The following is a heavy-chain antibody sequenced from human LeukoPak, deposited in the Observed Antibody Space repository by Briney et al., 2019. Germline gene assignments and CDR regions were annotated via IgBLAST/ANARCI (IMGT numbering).Heavy chain of an antibody. CDR2: IIPKFGST. J-gene: IGHJ1*01. D-gene: IGHD6-13*01. V-gene: IGHV1-69*05. CDR1: GGTLRRYG. CDR3: ARDNIAASGVKYFQL. Sequence: GASVKVSCEASGGTLRRYGIGWVRQAPGQGLDWLGGIIPKFGSTNYAQKFQDRLTLTTDESTSTAYMELSNLRSEDTAVYFCARDNIAASGVKYFQLRGPGTLVTISS.